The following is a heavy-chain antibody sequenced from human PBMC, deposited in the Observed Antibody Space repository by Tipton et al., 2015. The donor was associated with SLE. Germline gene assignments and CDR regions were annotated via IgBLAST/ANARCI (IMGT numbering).Heavy chain of an antibody. Sequence: TLSLTCTVSGGSISSYYWSWIRQPAGKGLEWIGRIYTSGSTNYNPSLKSRVTMSVDTSKNQFSLKLSSVTAADTAVYYCARDGDIVVVTAIHGYFDLWDRGTLVTVSS. V-gene: IGHV4-4*07. CDR3: ARDGDIVVVTAIHGYFDL. CDR1: GGSISSYY. J-gene: IGHJ2*01. D-gene: IGHD2-21*02. CDR2: IYTSGST.